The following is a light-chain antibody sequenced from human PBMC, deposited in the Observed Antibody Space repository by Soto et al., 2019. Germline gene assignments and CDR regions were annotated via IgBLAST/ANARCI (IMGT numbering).Light chain of an antibody. CDR3: QQYYTSPIT. CDR2: WTS. CDR1: QSVLYRSNNKNY. V-gene: IGKV4-1*01. J-gene: IGKJ5*01. Sequence: DIVMTQSPDSLAVSLGERATINCKSSQSVLYRSNNKNYLAWYQQKPGQPPKLLIYWTSTRESGVPDRFSGSESGTDFTLTISSLQAEYAAVYYCQQYYTSPITFGQGTRLEIK.